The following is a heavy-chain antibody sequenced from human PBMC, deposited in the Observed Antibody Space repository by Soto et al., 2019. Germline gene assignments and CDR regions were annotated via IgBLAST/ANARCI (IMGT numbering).Heavy chain of an antibody. CDR1: GFSLSTGGVG. V-gene: IGHV2-5*01. Sequence: QITLKESGPTLVKPTQTLALTCTFSGFSLSTGGVGVGWFRQPPGKALEWLADVYWNTEKDYSPSLPGRLTITRDTSKNQVVLTMTDMDPVDTATYYCAHRSVHYGMDVWGQGTTVTVSS. CDR2: VYWNTEK. D-gene: IGHD2-2*01. J-gene: IGHJ6*02. CDR3: AHRSVHYGMDV.